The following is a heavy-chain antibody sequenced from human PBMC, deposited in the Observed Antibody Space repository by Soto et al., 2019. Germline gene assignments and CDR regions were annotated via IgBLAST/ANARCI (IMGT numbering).Heavy chain of an antibody. Sequence: QMQLVQSGPEVKKPGTSVKVSCKASGFTFTSSAMQWVRQARGQRLEWIGWIVVGSGNTNYAQKFQERVTITRDISTSTAYMELSSLRSEDTAVYYCAAAGVGDYYDSSGYYTFDYWGQGTLVTVSS. D-gene: IGHD3-22*01. CDR3: AAAGVGDYYDSSGYYTFDY. J-gene: IGHJ4*02. V-gene: IGHV1-58*02. CDR1: GFTFTSSA. CDR2: IVVGSGNT.